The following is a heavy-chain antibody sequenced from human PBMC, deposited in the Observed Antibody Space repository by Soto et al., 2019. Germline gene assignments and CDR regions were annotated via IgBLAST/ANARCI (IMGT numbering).Heavy chain of an antibody. CDR1: GGSISSGGYY. Sequence: SETLSLTCTVSGGSISSGGYYWSWIRQHPGKGLEWIGYIYYSGSTYYNPSLKSRVTISVDTSKNQFSLKLSSVTAADTAVYYCARAGDSSGYYSYFDYWGQGTLVTVSS. CDR3: ARAGDSSGYYSYFDY. V-gene: IGHV4-31*03. D-gene: IGHD3-22*01. J-gene: IGHJ4*02. CDR2: IYYSGST.